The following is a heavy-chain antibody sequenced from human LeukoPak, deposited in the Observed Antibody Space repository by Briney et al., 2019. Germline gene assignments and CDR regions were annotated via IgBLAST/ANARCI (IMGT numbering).Heavy chain of an antibody. Sequence: PGGSLRLSCAASGFTFSSYGMHWVRQAPGKGLEWVAFIRYDGSNKYYADSVKGRFTISRDNSKNTLYLQMNSLRAEDTAVYYCAKVGLTGDDYFDYWGQGTLVTVSS. CDR1: GFTFSSYG. D-gene: IGHD7-27*01. CDR2: IRYDGSNK. CDR3: AKVGLTGDDYFDY. V-gene: IGHV3-30*02. J-gene: IGHJ4*02.